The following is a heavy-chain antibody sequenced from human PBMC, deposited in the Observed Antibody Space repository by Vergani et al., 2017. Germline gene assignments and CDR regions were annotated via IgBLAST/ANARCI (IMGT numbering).Heavy chain of an antibody. CDR1: GGSFSGYY. CDR2: INHSGST. J-gene: IGHJ4*02. V-gene: IGHV4-34*01. CDR3: ARGYNGNRHKSVDY. D-gene: IGHD1-14*01. Sequence: QVQLQQWGAGLLKPSETLSLTCAVYGGSFSGYYWSWIRQPPGKGLEWIGEINHSGSTNYNPSLKSRVTISVDTSKNQFSLKLSSVTAADTAVYYGARGYNGNRHKSVDYWGQGTLVTVSS.